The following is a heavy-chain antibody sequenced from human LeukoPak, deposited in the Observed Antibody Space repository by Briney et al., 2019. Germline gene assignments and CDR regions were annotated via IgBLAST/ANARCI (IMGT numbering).Heavy chain of an antibody. D-gene: IGHD3-22*01. V-gene: IGHV3-66*01. CDR2: IYSGGST. CDR1: GFTVSSNY. J-gene: IGHJ3*02. CDR3: ASFYTYYYDSSGYYSGDAFDI. Sequence: PGGSLRLSCAASGFTVSSNYMSWVRQAPGKGLEWVSVIYSGGSTYYADSVKGRFTISRGNSKNTLYLQMNSLRAEDTAVYYCASFYTYYYDSSGYYSGDAFDIWGQGTMVTVSS.